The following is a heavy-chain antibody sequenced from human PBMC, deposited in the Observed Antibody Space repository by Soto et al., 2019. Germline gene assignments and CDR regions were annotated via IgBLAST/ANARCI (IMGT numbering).Heavy chain of an antibody. CDR1: GYTFTSYG. CDR3: ARGGKYFTNGVCSFYGMQV. J-gene: IGHJ6*02. CDR2: ISAYNGNT. D-gene: IGHD2-8*01. Sequence: QVQLVQSGAEVKKPGASVKVSCKASGYTFTSYGISWVRQAPGQGLEWMGWISAYNGNTNYAQKFQGRVTMTTDTSTSTASMELRSLRSDDTAAYYCARGGKYFTNGVCSFYGMQVWGQGTTVTVSS. V-gene: IGHV1-18*01.